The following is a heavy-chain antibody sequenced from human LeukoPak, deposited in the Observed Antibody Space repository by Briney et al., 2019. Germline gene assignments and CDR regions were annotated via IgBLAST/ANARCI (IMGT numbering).Heavy chain of an antibody. D-gene: IGHD3-9*01. Sequence: SGTLSLTCAVSGGSISSSNWWRGGRQPPGKGVGGIGEIYHSGSTNYNPSLKSRVTISGDKSKNQFSLKLSSVTAADTAVYYCARHGDYDITYDYWGQGTLLTVSS. CDR3: ARHGDYDITYDY. CDR2: IYHSGST. CDR1: GGSISSSNW. J-gene: IGHJ4*02. V-gene: IGHV4-4*02.